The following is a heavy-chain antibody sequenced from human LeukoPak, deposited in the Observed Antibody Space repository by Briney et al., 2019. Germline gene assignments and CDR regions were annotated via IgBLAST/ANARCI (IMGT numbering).Heavy chain of an antibody. CDR3: ARTEDYGAYWYFDL. J-gene: IGHJ2*01. D-gene: IGHD4-17*01. Sequence: SETLSLTCTVSGGPISSYYWSWIRQPPAKGLECIGYIYYSGSTNYNPSLKSRVTISVDTSKKQISLKLTSVTAADTAVYYCARTEDYGAYWYFDLWGRGTLVTVSS. V-gene: IGHV4-59*01. CDR1: GGPISSYY. CDR2: IYYSGST.